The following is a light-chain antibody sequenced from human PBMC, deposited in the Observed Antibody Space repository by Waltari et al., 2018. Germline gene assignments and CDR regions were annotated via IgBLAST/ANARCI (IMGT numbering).Light chain of an antibody. CDR3: SSYAGNNNVV. J-gene: IGLJ2*01. V-gene: IGLV2-8*01. Sequence: QSALTQPPSASGSPGQSVTISCTGTSSDVGGYNYVSWYQQHPDKAPKLMIYEVSKRPSGVPDRFSGSKSGNTASLTVSGLRAEDEADYYCSSYAGNNNVVFGGGTKLTVL. CDR2: EVS. CDR1: SSDVGGYNY.